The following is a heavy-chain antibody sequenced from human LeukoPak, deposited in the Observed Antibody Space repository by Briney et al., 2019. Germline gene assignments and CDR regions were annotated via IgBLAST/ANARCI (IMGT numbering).Heavy chain of an antibody. J-gene: IGHJ4*02. D-gene: IGHD6-19*01. CDR3: ARQGGWSSYYFDY. Sequence: PSETLSLTYTVSGGSINSYYWSWIRQPPGKRLEWIGWIYYSGSTNYNPSLKSRVTISVDTSKNQFSLKLSSVTAADTAVYYCARQGGWSSYYFDYWGQGTLVTVSS. CDR2: IYYSGST. V-gene: IGHV4-59*08. CDR1: GGSINSYY.